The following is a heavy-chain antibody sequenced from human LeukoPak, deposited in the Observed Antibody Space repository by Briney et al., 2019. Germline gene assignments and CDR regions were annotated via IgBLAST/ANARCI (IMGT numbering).Heavy chain of an antibody. CDR1: GGSIRSYY. J-gene: IGHJ4*02. D-gene: IGHD6-13*01. Sequence: SETLSLTCTVSGGSIRSYYWSWIRQPPGKGLEWIGYMYYRANTNYNPSLKSRVTISVDTSKNQFSLKLSSVTAADTAVYYCATGVHGIAAAGDYYFDYWGQGTLVTVSS. V-gene: IGHV4-59*01. CDR2: MYYRANT. CDR3: ATGVHGIAAAGDYYFDY.